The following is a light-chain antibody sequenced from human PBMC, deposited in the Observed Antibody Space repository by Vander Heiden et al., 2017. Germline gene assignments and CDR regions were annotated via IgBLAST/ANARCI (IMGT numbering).Light chain of an antibody. J-gene: IGKJ2*01. V-gene: IGKV3-20*01. Sequence: IVFTESSGTLSLSPGERATLSCRASQSVSSSYLAWYQQKPGQAPRLLIYGASSRATGIPDRFSGSGSGTDFTLTISRLEPEDFAVYYCQQYGSSLVTFGQGTKLEIK. CDR2: GAS. CDR1: QSVSSSY. CDR3: QQYGSSLVT.